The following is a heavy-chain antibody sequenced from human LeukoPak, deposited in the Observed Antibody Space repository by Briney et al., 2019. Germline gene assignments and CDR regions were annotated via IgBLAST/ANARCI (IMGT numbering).Heavy chain of an antibody. J-gene: IGHJ1*01. CDR2: INPNSGGT. Sequence: ASVKVSCKASGYTFTGYYMHWVRQAPGQGLEWMGWINPNSGGTNYAQKFQGRVTMTRDTSISTVYMELSRLRSDDTAVFYCARGYYDSSDFEYFQHWGQGTLVTVSS. V-gene: IGHV1-2*02. CDR3: ARGYYDSSDFEYFQH. D-gene: IGHD3-22*01. CDR1: GYTFTGYY.